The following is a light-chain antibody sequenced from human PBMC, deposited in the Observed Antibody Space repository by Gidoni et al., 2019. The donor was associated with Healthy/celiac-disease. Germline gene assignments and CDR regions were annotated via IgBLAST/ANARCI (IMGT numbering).Light chain of an antibody. J-gene: IGKJ1*01. V-gene: IGKV3-20*01. CDR1: QSFSSSY. CDR2: GAS. CDR3: QQYGSSPWT. Sequence: EIVLTHSPGTLSLSPGERATLSCSASQSFSSSYLAWYQQKPGQAPMLLIYGASSRATGIPDRFSGSGSGTDFTLTISRLEPEDFAVYYCQQYGSSPWTFGQGTKVEIK.